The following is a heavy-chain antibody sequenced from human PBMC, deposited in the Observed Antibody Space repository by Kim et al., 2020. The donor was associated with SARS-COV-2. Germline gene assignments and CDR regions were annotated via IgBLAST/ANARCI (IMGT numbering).Heavy chain of an antibody. Sequence: AEPLPGRFTISRDNSKNTLYLQMNSLRAEDTAVYYCAKAPILTGYYLGIDYWGQGTLVTVSS. CDR3: AKAPILTGYYLGIDY. V-gene: IGHV3-30*02. D-gene: IGHD3-9*01. J-gene: IGHJ4*02.